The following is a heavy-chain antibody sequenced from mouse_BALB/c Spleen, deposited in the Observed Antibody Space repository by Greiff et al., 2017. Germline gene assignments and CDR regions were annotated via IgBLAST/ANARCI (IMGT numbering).Heavy chain of an antibody. J-gene: IGHJ2*01. V-gene: IGHV1-5*01. CDR3: TREGTVVAEGYFDY. D-gene: IGHD1-1*01. CDR2: IYPGNSDT. Sequence: VQLKESGTVLARPGASVKMSCKASGYSFTSYWMHWVKQRPGQGLEWIGAIYPGNSDTSYNQKFKGRAKLTAVTSASTAYMELSSLTNEDSAVYYCTREGTVVAEGYFDYWGQGTTLTVSS. CDR1: GYSFTSYW.